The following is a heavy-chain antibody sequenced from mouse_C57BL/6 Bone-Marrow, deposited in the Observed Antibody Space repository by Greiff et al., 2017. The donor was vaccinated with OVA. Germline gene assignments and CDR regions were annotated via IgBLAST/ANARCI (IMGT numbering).Heavy chain of an antibody. CDR2: FYPGGGSI. CDR1: GYTFTEYT. CDR3: ARHEDGLHYYGSAWIAY. D-gene: IGHD1-1*01. V-gene: IGHV1-62-2*01. Sequence: QVQLQQSGAELVKPGASVKLSCKASGYTFTEYTIHWVKQRSGQGLEWIGWFYPGGGSIKYNEKFKDKATLTADKSSSTVYMELSRLTSEDSAVYCCARHEDGLHYYGSAWIAYWGQGTLVTVSA. J-gene: IGHJ3*01.